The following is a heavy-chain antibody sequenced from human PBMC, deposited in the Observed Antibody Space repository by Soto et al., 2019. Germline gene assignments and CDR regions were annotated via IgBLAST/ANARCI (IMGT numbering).Heavy chain of an antibody. CDR1: GFTFINAW. V-gene: IGHV3-15*01. CDR3: TTSPAYMTPAFDI. D-gene: IGHD2-21*01. CDR2: IKSKTDGGTT. Sequence: GSLRLSCAASGFTFINAWIIFFRHSPFKGLEWVGRIKSKTDGGTTDYAAPVKGRFTISRDDSKNTLYLQMNSLKTEDTAVYYCTTSPAYMTPAFDIWGQGTMVTVSS. J-gene: IGHJ3*02.